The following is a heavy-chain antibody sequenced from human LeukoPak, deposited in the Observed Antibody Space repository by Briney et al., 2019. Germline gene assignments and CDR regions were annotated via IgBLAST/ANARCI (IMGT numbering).Heavy chain of an antibody. V-gene: IGHV1-24*01. CDR1: GYTLTELS. D-gene: IGHD5-18*01. J-gene: IGHJ4*02. Sequence: ASVKVSCKVSGYTLTELSMHWVRQAPGKGLEWMGGFDPEDGEAIHAQKFQGRVTMTEDTSTDTAYMELSSLRSEDTAVYYCATRGYSYGYPDYWGQGTLVTVSS. CDR3: ATRGYSYGYPDY. CDR2: FDPEDGEA.